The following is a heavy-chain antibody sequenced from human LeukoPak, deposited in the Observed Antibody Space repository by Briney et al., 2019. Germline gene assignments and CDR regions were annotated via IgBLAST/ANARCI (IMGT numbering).Heavy chain of an antibody. CDR3: ARFSAAATKYYFDY. D-gene: IGHD2-15*01. J-gene: IGHJ4*02. CDR2: IYYSGST. Sequence: SETLSLTCTVSGGSISSGGYYWSWIRQHPGKGLEWIGYIYYSGSTYHNPSLKSRVTISVDTSKNQFSLKLSSVTAADTAVYYCARFSAAATKYYFDYWGQGTLVTVSS. CDR1: GGSISSGGYY. V-gene: IGHV4-31*03.